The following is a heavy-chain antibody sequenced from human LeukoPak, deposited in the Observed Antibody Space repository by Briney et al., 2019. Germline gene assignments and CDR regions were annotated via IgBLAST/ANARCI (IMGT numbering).Heavy chain of an antibody. V-gene: IGHV1-69*13. CDR2: IIPIFGTA. CDR1: GGTFSSYA. Sequence: SVTVSCKASGGTFSSYAISWVRQAPGQGLEWMGGIIPIFGTANYAQKFQGRVTITADESTSTAYMELSSLRSEDTAVYYCARDLHSSSWYRGWYFDLWGRGTLVTVSS. J-gene: IGHJ2*01. CDR3: ARDLHSSSWYRGWYFDL. D-gene: IGHD6-13*01.